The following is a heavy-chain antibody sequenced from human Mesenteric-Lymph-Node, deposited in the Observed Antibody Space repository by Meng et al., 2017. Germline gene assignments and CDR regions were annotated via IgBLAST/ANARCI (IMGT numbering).Heavy chain of an antibody. CDR1: GFTFSSYS. V-gene: IGHV3-21*01. CDR3: AREGLESGYDFAHFDY. D-gene: IGHD5-12*01. J-gene: IGHJ4*02. CDR2: ISSSSSYI. Sequence: GESLKISCAASGFTFSSYSMNWVRQAPGKGLEWVSSISSSSSYIYYADSVKGRFTISRDNAKNSLYLQMNSLRAEDTAVYYCAREGLESGYDFAHFDYWGQGTLVTVSS.